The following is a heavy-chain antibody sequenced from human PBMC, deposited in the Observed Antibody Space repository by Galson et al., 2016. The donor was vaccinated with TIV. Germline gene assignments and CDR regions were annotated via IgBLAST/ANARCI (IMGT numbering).Heavy chain of an antibody. CDR1: GVSISDSSYY. J-gene: IGHJ3*02. Sequence: SETLSLTCTVSGVSISDSSYYWGWIRQPPGKGLEWIGSIHYSGSTYYRPSLKSRVAISVDTSRNQFSLRLSSVTAADTAVYYCARPLTLAAFDMWGQGTTVIVSS. V-gene: IGHV4-39*01. CDR2: IHYSGST. D-gene: IGHD4/OR15-4a*01. CDR3: ARPLTLAAFDM.